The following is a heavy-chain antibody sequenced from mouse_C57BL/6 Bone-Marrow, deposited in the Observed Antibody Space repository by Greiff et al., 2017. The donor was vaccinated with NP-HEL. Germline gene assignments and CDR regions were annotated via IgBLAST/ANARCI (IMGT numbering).Heavy chain of an antibody. J-gene: IGHJ2*01. V-gene: IGHV5-9*01. Sequence: EVMLVESGGGLVKPGGSLKLSCAASGFTFSSYTMSWVRQTPEKRLEWVATISGGGGNTYYPDSVKGRFTISRDNAKNTLYLQMSSLRSEDTALYYCARFDYGLDYWGQGTTLTVSS. CDR3: ARFDYGLDY. CDR2: ISGGGGNT. CDR1: GFTFSSYT. D-gene: IGHD2-4*01.